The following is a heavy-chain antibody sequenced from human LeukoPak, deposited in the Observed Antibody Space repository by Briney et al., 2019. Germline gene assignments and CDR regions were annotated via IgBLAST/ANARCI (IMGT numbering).Heavy chain of an antibody. Sequence: SETLSLTCNVSGCSISSYYWSWIRQPPGKGLEWMGSIYYSGGTNYNPSLKSRVTISVDTSKNQFSLKLTSVTAADTAVYYCARASPYGDYVNAFDIWGQGTMVTVSS. CDR3: ARASPYGDYVNAFDI. D-gene: IGHD4-17*01. J-gene: IGHJ3*02. CDR1: GCSISSYY. V-gene: IGHV4-59*01. CDR2: IYYSGGT.